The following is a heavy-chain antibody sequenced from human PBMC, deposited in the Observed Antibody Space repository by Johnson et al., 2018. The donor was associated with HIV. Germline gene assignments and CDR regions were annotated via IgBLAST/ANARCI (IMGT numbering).Heavy chain of an antibody. V-gene: IGHV3-20*04. CDR2: INWNGVST. CDR3: ARPDGAVASDFNAFDI. D-gene: IGHD6-19*01. J-gene: IGHJ3*02. CDR1: GFTFYDYG. Sequence: EQLVESGGGVVRPGGSLRLSCAASGFTFYDYGMSWVRQAPGKGLEWVSGINWNGVSTGYADSVKGRFTISRDNAKNSLYLQMNSLRAEDTALYYCARPDGAVASDFNAFDIWGQGTMVTVSS.